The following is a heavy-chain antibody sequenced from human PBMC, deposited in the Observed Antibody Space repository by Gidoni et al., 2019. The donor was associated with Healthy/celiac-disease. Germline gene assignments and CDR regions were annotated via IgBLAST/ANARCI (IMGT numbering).Heavy chain of an antibody. J-gene: IGHJ2*01. CDR2: ISGSGGST. CDR3: AKAQGWYFDL. V-gene: IGHV3-23*01. Sequence: EVLLLESGGGLVQPGGSLRLSCSASGFTFSSYAMRWVRQAAGKGLEWVSAISGSGGSTYYADSVKGRCTISRDNSKNTLYLKMNSRRAEDTAVYYCAKAQGWYFDLWGRGTLVAVSS. CDR1: GFTFSSYA.